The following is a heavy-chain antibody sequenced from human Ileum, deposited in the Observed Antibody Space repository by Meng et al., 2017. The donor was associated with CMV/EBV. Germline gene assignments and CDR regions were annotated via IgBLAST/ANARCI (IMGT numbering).Heavy chain of an antibody. J-gene: IGHJ6*02. CDR2: IRSAGHTI. CDR1: GFSFSTSE. Sequence: GESLKISCAASGFSFSTSEMNWVRQAPGKGLEWVSYIRSAGHTINYADSVKGRFTISKDNAKNSLYLQMNSLRAEDTAVYYCARGLGYSRSTIYYYYTMDVWGQGTTVNVSS. V-gene: IGHV3-48*03. CDR3: ARGLGYSRSTIYYYYTMDV. D-gene: IGHD1-26*01.